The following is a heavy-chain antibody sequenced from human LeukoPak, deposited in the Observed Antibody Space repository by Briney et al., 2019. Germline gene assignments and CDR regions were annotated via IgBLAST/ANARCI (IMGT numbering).Heavy chain of an antibody. CDR3: AREMVRGAPKHYYGMDV. CDR1: GGSISSYY. J-gene: IGHJ6*02. D-gene: IGHD3-10*01. V-gene: IGHV4-59*01. CDR2: IYYSGST. Sequence: SETLSLTCTVSGGSISSYYWSWIRQPPGKGLEWFGYIYYSGSTNYNPSLKSRVTISVDTSKNQFSLKLSSVTAADTAVYYCAREMVRGAPKHYYGMDVWGQGTTVTVSS.